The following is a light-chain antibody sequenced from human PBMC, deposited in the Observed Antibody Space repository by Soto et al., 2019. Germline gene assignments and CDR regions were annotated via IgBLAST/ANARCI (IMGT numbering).Light chain of an antibody. J-gene: IGKJ5*01. CDR3: QQRNVWPPIP. CDR2: DAS. V-gene: IGKV3-11*01. Sequence: EVVLTQSPATLSLSPGERATLSCRASQSVRTSLAWYQHKPGQAPRLVIYDASLRANGVPARFGGSGSGTDFTLTINSLEPEDFAVYYCQQRNVWPPIPFGQGTRLEI. CDR1: QSVRTS.